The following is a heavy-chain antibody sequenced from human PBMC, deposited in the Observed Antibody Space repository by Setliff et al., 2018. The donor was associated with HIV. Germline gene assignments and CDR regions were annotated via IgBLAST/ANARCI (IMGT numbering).Heavy chain of an antibody. CDR1: GGSISSHNYY. J-gene: IGHJ4*02. D-gene: IGHD6-13*01. Sequence: PSETLSLTCTVSGGSISSHNYYWGWIRQPPGKGLEWIGNIFYSGHTFYNPSLKSRVTISVDTSKNQFSLKLSSVTAADTAVYYCARGIAAAGRWGQGTLVTVSS. V-gene: IGHV4-39*07. CDR2: IFYSGHT. CDR3: ARGIAAAGR.